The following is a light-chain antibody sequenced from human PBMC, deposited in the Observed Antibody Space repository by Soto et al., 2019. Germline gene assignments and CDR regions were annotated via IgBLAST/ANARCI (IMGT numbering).Light chain of an antibody. CDR1: QSVSSY. Sequence: IVLTQSPVTLSLSPGERATLSCRASQSVSSYLAWYQHKPGQAPRLLIYDASNRATGIPARFSGSGSGTDFTLTISSLEPEDFAVYFCQQRSNWPYTFGQGTKLEIK. CDR3: QQRSNWPYT. J-gene: IGKJ2*01. CDR2: DAS. V-gene: IGKV3-11*01.